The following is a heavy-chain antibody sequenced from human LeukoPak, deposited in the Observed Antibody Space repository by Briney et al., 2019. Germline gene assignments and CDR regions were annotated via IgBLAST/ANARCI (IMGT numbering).Heavy chain of an antibody. J-gene: IGHJ6*03. CDR1: GYTFTSYY. V-gene: IGHV1-46*01. CDR2: INPSGGST. D-gene: IGHD3-22*01. Sequence: ASVKVSCKASGYTFTSYYMHWVRQAPGQGLEWMGIINPSGGSTSYAQKLQGRVTMTTDTSTSTAYMELRGLRSDDTAVYYCARNYDSSGYYYYYYMDVWGKGTTVTISS. CDR3: ARNYDSSGYYYYYYMDV.